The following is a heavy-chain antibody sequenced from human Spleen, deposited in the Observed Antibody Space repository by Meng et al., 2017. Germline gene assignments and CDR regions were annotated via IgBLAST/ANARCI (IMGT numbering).Heavy chain of an antibody. CDR3: TRTTPGYCSSTSCYAFYYYGMDV. D-gene: IGHD2-2*01. J-gene: IGHJ6*02. CDR1: GFTFSSYW. V-gene: IGHV3-7*01. CDR2: IKQDGSEK. Sequence: GESLKISCAASGFTFSSYWMSWVRQAPGKGLEWVANIKQDGSEKYYVDSVKGRFTISRDNAKNSLYLQMNSLRAEDTAVYYCTRTTPGYCSSTSCYAFYYYGMDVWGQGTTVTVSS.